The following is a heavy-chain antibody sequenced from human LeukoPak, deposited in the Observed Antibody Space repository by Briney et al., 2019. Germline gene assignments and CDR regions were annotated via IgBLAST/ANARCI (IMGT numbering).Heavy chain of an antibody. CDR1: GFTFSSYG. Sequence: GGSLRLSCAASGFTFSSYGMHWVRQAPGKGLEGVAVISYDGSNKYYADSVKGRFTISRDNSKNTLYLQMNSLRAEDTAVYYCAKDGPAMVRGVIGPWGQGTLVTVSS. J-gene: IGHJ5*02. CDR3: AKDGPAMVRGVIGP. D-gene: IGHD3-10*01. V-gene: IGHV3-30*18. CDR2: ISYDGSNK.